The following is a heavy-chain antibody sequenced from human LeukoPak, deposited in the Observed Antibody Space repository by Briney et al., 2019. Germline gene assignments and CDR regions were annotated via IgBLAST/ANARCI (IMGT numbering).Heavy chain of an antibody. V-gene: IGHV3-9*01. CDR2: ISWNSVST. CDR3: AKADRGRVAGGFDY. Sequence: GGSLRLSCAASGFTFDDYAMPWVRQAPGKGLEWVSGISWNSVSTGYADPVKGRFPLSGDNAKNSLYLQMNSLRAEDTALYYCAKADRGRVAGGFDYWGQGTLVTVSS. J-gene: IGHJ4*02. D-gene: IGHD6-19*01. CDR1: GFTFDDYA.